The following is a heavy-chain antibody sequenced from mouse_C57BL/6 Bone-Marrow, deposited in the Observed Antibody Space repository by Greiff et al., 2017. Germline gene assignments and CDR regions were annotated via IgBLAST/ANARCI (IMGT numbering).Heavy chain of an antibody. Sequence: VQLQQSGAELVRPGASVKLSCTASGFNIKDDYMHWVKQRPEQGLEWIGWIDPENGDTEYASKFQGKATITADTSSNTAYLQLSSLTSEDTAVYYCTTVYYYGSFDYWGQGTTLTVSS. CDR3: TTVYYYGSFDY. CDR1: GFNIKDDY. V-gene: IGHV14-4*01. D-gene: IGHD1-1*01. CDR2: IDPENGDT. J-gene: IGHJ2*01.